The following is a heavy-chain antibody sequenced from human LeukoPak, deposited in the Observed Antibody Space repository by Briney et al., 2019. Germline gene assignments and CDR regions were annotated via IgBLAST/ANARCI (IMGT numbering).Heavy chain of an antibody. Sequence: SETLSLTCTVSGGSISSDNYYWGWIRQPPGKGLEWIGSIYYSGTTYYNPSLKSRVTISVDTSKNQFSLKLSSVTAADTAVYYCARHQEAMVRGVLYYMDVWGKGTTVTISS. D-gene: IGHD3-10*01. CDR3: ARHQEAMVRGVLYYMDV. J-gene: IGHJ6*03. CDR1: GGSISSDNYY. V-gene: IGHV4-39*01. CDR2: IYYSGTT.